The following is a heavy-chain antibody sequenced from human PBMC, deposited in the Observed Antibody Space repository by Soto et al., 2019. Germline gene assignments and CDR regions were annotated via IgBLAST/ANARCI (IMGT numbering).Heavy chain of an antibody. D-gene: IGHD5-12*01. CDR3: AHRGGYNSFDY. V-gene: IGHV2-5*02. CDR1: GFSLSTSGVY. CDR2: IYWDDDK. J-gene: IGHJ4*02. Sequence: QITLKESGPTLVKPTQTLTLTCTFSGFSLSTSGVYVAWIRQPPGKALEWLALIYWDDDKRYSPFLKSRLTXTRXTSKNQVVLTMTNMDPVDTATYYCAHRGGYNSFDYWGQGTLVTVSS.